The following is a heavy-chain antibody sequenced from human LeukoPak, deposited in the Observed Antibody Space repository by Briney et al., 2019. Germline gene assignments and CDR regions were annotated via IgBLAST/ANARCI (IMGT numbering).Heavy chain of an antibody. CDR3: AMAEGGSVNYFDY. J-gene: IGHJ4*02. Sequence: GGSLRLSCAASGFTFSSYAMSWVRQAPGKGLEWVSGISDSGDITYYADSVKGGSTISRDNTKNTLYLQMNSLRAEDTAVYYCAMAEGGSVNYFDYWGQGTLVTVSS. D-gene: IGHD3-10*01. V-gene: IGHV3-23*01. CDR2: ISDSGDIT. CDR1: GFTFSSYA.